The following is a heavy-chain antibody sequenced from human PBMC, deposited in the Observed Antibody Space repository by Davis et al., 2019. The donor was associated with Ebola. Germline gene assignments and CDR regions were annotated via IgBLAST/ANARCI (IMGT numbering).Heavy chain of an antibody. Sequence: GGSLRLSCAASGFTFSSYGMHWVRQAPGKGLEWVAVISYDGSNKYYADSVKGRFTISRDNSKNTLYLQMNSLRAEDTAVYYCARPANLASRPSYWYFDLWGRGTLVTVSS. CDR1: GFTFSSYG. CDR2: ISYDGSNK. J-gene: IGHJ2*01. D-gene: IGHD6-6*01. V-gene: IGHV3-30*03. CDR3: ARPANLASRPSYWYFDL.